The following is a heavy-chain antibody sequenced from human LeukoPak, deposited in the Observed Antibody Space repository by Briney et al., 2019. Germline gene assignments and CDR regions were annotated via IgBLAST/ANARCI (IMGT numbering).Heavy chain of an antibody. CDR3: AKDRQNNWSDP. D-gene: IGHD6-6*01. CDR2: ISGSGGST. Sequence: GGSLRLSCAASGFTFSSYAMTWVRQAPGKGLEWVSVISGSGGSTYYADSVKGRFTISRDNSKNTLYLQMNSLRAEDTAVYYCAKDRQNNWSDPWGQGTLVTVSS. V-gene: IGHV3-23*01. J-gene: IGHJ5*02. CDR1: GFTFSSYA.